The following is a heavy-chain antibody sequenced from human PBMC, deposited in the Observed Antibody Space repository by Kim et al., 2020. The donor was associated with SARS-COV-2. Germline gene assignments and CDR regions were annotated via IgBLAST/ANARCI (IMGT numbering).Heavy chain of an antibody. J-gene: IGHJ6*02. CDR1: GYTFTSYA. D-gene: IGHD3-10*01. CDR3: ANELWFGDYIYYYYGMDV. CDR2: INAGNGNT. Sequence: ASVKVSCKASGYTFTSYAMHWGRQAPGQRLEWMGWINAGNGNTKYSQKFQGRVTITRDTSASTAYMELSSLRSEDTAVYYCANELWFGDYIYYYYGMDVWGQGTTVTVSS. V-gene: IGHV1-3*01.